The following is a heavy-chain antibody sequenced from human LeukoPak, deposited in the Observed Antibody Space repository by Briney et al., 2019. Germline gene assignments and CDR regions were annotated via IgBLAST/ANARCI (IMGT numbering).Heavy chain of an antibody. CDR1: GGSISSGGYY. D-gene: IGHD2-2*01. CDR2: IYYSGST. J-gene: IGHJ3*02. CDR3: ARDGSANCSSTSCYSAFDI. Sequence: PSETLSLTCTVSGGSISSGGYYWSWIRQHPGKGLEWIGYIYYSGSTYYNPSLKSRVTISVDTSKNQFSLKLSSVTAVDTAVYYCARDGSANCSSTSCYSAFDIWGQGTMVTVSS. V-gene: IGHV4-31*03.